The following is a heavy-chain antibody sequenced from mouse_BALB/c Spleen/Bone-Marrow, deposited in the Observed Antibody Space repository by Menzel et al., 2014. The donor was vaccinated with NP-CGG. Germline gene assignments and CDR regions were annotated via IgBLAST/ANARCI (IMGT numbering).Heavy chain of an antibody. D-gene: IGHD6-1*01. J-gene: IGHJ4*01. Sequence: EVKLVESGPELVKPGASVKMSCKASGYTFTSYVMHWVKQKPGQGLEWIGYISPYNDGTKYNEKFKGKATLTSDKSSSTAYMELSSLTSEDSAVYYCARWASSMDYWGQGTSVTVSS. CDR1: GYTFTSYV. CDR3: ARWASSMDY. V-gene: IGHV1-14*01. CDR2: ISPYNDGT.